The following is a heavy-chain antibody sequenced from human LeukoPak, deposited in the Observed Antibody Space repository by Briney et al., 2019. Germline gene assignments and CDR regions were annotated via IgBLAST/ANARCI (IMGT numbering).Heavy chain of an antibody. CDR3: ARVHQNNWFDP. Sequence: SETLSPTCAAYGGSLSGYYWSWIRQPPGKGLEWIGEINHSGSTNYNPSLKSRVTISVGTSKNQFSLKLRSVTAADTAVYYCARVHQNNWFDPWGQGTLVTVSS. V-gene: IGHV4-34*01. CDR2: INHSGST. CDR1: GGSLSGYY. J-gene: IGHJ5*02.